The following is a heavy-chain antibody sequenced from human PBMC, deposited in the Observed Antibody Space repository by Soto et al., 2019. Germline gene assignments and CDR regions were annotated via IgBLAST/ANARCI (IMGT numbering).Heavy chain of an antibody. J-gene: IGHJ5*02. V-gene: IGHV4-59*08. D-gene: IGHD3-3*01. CDR3: ARHMEYRWFDP. Sequence: SETLSLTCTVSGGSISSYYWSWIRQPPGKGLEWIGYIYYSGSTNYNPSLKSRVTISVDTSKNQFSLKLSSVTAADTAVYYCARHMEYRWFDPWGQGTLVTVS. CDR2: IYYSGST. CDR1: GGSISSYY.